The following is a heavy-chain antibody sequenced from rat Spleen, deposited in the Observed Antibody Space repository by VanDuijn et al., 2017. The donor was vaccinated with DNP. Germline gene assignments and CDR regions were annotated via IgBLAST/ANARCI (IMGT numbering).Heavy chain of an antibody. CDR1: GFTFSNSD. J-gene: IGHJ3*01. V-gene: IGHV5-25*01. CDR2: ITTGGEIT. CDR3: ASGFGWFAY. Sequence: EVQLVESGGGLVQPGRSMKLSCAASGFTFSNSDMAWVRQAPTKGLEWIASITTGGEITYYPDSVKGRFTISRDHATNTLYLRLNSLRSEDTAIYYCASGFGWFAYWGQGTLVTVSS. D-gene: IGHD4-1*01.